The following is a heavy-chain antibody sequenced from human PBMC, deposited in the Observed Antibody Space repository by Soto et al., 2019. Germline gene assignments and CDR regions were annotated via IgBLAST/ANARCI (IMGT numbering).Heavy chain of an antibody. CDR2: ISGSGAST. V-gene: IGHV3-23*01. CDR1: GFTLSSYA. D-gene: IGHD3-3*01. Sequence: GGSLRLSCAASGFTLSSYAMSWVRQAPGKGLEWVSAISGSGASTYYVDSMKGRFTISRDNSKNTLYLQMNTLRTEDTAVYYCASSGYDFWSVFYKSLYYYYMDVWGKGTTVTVSS. CDR3: ASSGYDFWSVFYKSLYYYYMDV. J-gene: IGHJ6*03.